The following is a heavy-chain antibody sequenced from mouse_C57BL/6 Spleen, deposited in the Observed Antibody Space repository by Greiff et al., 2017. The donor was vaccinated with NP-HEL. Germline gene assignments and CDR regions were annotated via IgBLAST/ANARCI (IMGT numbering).Heavy chain of an antibody. V-gene: IGHV1-19*01. CDR2: INPYNGGT. Sequence: EVQLQQSGPVLVKPGASVKMSCKASGYTFTDYYMNWVKQSHGKSLEWIGVINPYNGGTSYNQKFKGKATLTVDKSSSTAYMELNSLTSEDSAVYYCAREGTEAMDYWGQGTSVTVSS. D-gene: IGHD3-3*01. CDR1: GYTFTDYY. J-gene: IGHJ4*01. CDR3: AREGTEAMDY.